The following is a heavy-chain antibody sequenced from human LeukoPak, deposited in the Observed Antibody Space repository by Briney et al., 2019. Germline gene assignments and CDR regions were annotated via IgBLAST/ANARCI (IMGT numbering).Heavy chain of an antibody. CDR3: ARTLNYDFWSGYYTPPGHYYYMDV. D-gene: IGHD3-3*01. J-gene: IGHJ6*03. V-gene: IGHV1-46*01. CDR1: GYTFTSYY. CDR2: INPSGGST. Sequence: ASVKVSCKASGYTFTSYYMHWVRQAPGQGLEWMGIINPSGGSTSYAQKFQGRVTMTRDMSTSTVYMELSSLRSEDTAVYYCARTLNYDFWSGYYTPPGHYYYMDVWGKGTTVTVSS.